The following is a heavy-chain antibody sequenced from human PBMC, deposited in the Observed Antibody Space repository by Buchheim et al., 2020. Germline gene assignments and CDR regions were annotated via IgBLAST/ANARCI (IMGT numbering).Heavy chain of an antibody. CDR3: ARVLGGSYRYTILMYFDY. CDR2: INPSGGST. D-gene: IGHD3-16*02. V-gene: IGHV1-46*01. CDR1: GYAFTSYY. Sequence: QVQLVQSGTEEKKPGASVKVSCKASGYAFTSYYMHWVRQAPGQGLEWMGIINPSGGSTSYAQKFQGRVTMTRDTSTSPVYMELSSLRSEDTAVYYCARVLGGSYRYTILMYFDYWGQGTL. J-gene: IGHJ4*02.